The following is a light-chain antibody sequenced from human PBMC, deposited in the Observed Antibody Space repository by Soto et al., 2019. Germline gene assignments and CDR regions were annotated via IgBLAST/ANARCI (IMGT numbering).Light chain of an antibody. CDR2: DAS. Sequence: EIVLTQSPVTLSLSPGERATLSCRASQTVSNQLAWYQQKPGQAPRLLIYDASRRVTGIPARFSGRGSGTDFTLTLSNLETEDFAVYYCQQRAGSSTFGQGTRLEIK. CDR3: QQRAGSST. J-gene: IGKJ5*01. V-gene: IGKV3-11*01. CDR1: QTVSNQ.